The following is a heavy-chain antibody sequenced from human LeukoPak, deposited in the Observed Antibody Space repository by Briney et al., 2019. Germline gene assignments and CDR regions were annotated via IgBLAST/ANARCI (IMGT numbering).Heavy chain of an antibody. CDR2: ICSDGRTN. V-gene: IGHV3-11*04. J-gene: IGHJ5*02. CDR1: GFAFSDYN. D-gene: IGHD3-10*01. Sequence: GGSLRLSCAASGFAFSDYNMGWIRQAPGKGLEWVAYICSDGRTNYYADSVKGRFTISRNNAKNSLPLQMNSLRVEDTAVYYCVKEYFGKLDPWGQGTLVVVSS. CDR3: VKEYFGKLDP.